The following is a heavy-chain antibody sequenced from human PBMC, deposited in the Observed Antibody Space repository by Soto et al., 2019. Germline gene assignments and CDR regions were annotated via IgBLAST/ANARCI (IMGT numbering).Heavy chain of an antibody. Sequence: QVQLVQSGAEVKKPGASVKVSCKASGYTFTSYGISWVRQAPGQGLEWMGWISAYNGNTNYAQKLQGRVTMTTDTSTSTAYMELRSLRSAATAVYYCARGGLVGGELLYPSDYWGQGSLVTVSS. V-gene: IGHV1-18*01. J-gene: IGHJ4*02. CDR2: ISAYNGNT. CDR1: GYTFTSYG. D-gene: IGHD1-26*01. CDR3: ARGGLVGGELLYPSDY.